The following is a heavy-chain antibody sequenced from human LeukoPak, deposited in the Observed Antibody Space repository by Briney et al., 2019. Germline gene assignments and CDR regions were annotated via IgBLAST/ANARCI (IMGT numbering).Heavy chain of an antibody. CDR1: GFSLSTYS. CDR2: IRYDGNDK. J-gene: IGHJ4*02. D-gene: IGHD3/OR15-3a*01. Sequence: PGGSLRLSCAVPGFSLSTYSMPSVRQAPGKGLEWVAFIRYDGNDKYYADSMRGRFTISRDDSKNTLYLQMNSLGPEDTAVYYCARDGWTYRLDYWGQGTLVAVSP. CDR3: ARDGWTYRLDY. V-gene: IGHV3-30*02.